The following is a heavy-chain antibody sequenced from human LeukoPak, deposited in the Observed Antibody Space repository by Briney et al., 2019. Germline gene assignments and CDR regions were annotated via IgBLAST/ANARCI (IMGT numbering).Heavy chain of an antibody. Sequence: GGSLRLSCAASGFTFSSYSMNWVRQAPGKGLEWVSFISRSSRTIYYADSVKGRFTISRDNAKNSLYLQMNSLRAEDTAVYYCARSSGWYGWGQGTLATVSS. CDR1: GFTFSSYS. D-gene: IGHD6-19*01. CDR2: ISRSSRTI. V-gene: IGHV3-48*04. J-gene: IGHJ4*02. CDR3: ARSSGWYG.